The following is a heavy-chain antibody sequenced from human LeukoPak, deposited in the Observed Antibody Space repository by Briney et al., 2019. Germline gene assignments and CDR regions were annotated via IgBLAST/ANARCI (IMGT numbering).Heavy chain of an antibody. CDR2: INPSGDST. Sequence: ASVKVSCKASGYTFTSYYMHWVRQAPGQGLEWMGIINPSGDSTSYEQRFQGRLTMIRDTPTNTVYMELSSLRSEDTAVYYCARHPSPQLHHFDYWGQGTLVTVSS. D-gene: IGHD2-2*01. V-gene: IGHV1-46*01. J-gene: IGHJ4*02. CDR1: GYTFTSYY. CDR3: ARHPSPQLHHFDY.